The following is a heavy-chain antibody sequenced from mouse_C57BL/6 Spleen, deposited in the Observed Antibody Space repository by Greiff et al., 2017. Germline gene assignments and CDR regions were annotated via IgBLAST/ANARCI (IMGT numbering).Heavy chain of an antibody. CDR3: ARAVYGNLGYFDY. Sequence: VQLQQPGAELVRPGSSVKLSCKASGYTFTSYWMHWVKQRPIQGLEWIGNIDPSDSETNYNQNVKDKATLSVDNASSTVYMQLSSLTSEDTAIYYCARAVYGNLGYFDYWGQGTTLTVSS. V-gene: IGHV1-52*01. CDR2: IDPSDSET. D-gene: IGHD2-1*01. CDR1: GYTFTSYW. J-gene: IGHJ2*01.